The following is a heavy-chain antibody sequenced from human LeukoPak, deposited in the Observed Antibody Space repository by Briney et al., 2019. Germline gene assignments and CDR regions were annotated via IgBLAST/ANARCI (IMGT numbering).Heavy chain of an antibody. J-gene: IGHJ4*02. CDR3: ATKQWLAPPPDS. D-gene: IGHD6-19*01. CDR1: GFTFSKYW. CDR2: INTDGTVT. V-gene: IGHV3-74*01. Sequence: GGSLRLSCAASGFTFSKYWMLWVLQAPGKGLESVSRINTDGTVTTYADSVKGRFTVSRDNADNTMFLQMNSVRDEDMAVYYCATKQWLAPPPDSWGQGTPVTVSS.